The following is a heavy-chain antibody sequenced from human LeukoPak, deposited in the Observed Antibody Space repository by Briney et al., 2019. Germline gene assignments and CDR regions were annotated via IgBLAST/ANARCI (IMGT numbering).Heavy chain of an antibody. J-gene: IGHJ3*02. CDR3: ARDLGTYYYDSSGYHHDAFDI. Sequence: ASLTLSCTASGYTFTSYYMHWVRQPPGQGLEWMGIINPSGGSTSYAQKFQGRVTMTRDTSTSTVYMELSSLRSEDTAVYYCARDLGTYYYDSSGYHHDAFDIWGQGTMVTVSS. CDR1: GYTFTSYY. V-gene: IGHV1-46*01. D-gene: IGHD3-22*01. CDR2: INPSGGST.